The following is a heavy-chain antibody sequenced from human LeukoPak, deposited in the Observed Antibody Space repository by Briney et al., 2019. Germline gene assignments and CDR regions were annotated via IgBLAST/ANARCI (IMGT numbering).Heavy chain of an antibody. CDR2: INPNSGGI. V-gene: IGHV1-2*02. Sequence: EASVKVSCKASGYTFTGYYMHWVRQALGQGLEWMGWINPNSGGINYAQKFQGRVTMTRDTSISTAYMELSRLRSDDTAVYYCARDWGRRGIVGSFIDYWGQGTLVTVSS. CDR1: GYTFTGYY. CDR3: ARDWGRRGIVGSFIDY. J-gene: IGHJ4*02. D-gene: IGHD1-26*01.